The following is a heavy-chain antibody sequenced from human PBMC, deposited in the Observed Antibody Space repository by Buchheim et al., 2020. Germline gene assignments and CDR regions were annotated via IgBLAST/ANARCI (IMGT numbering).Heavy chain of an antibody. V-gene: IGHV3-21*02. CDR1: GFTLSGFS. CDR3: SRNTVRGSSNWNDDYYYFNGMDV. CDR2: ISGSSSYI. D-gene: IGHD1-1*01. Sequence: EVQLVESGGGLVKPGGSLRLSCAASGFTLSGFSMNWVRQVPGKGLEWVSSISGSSSYIYYTDPVKGRFTISRDSARNSLYLQMNSLKVEDTAVYYCSRNTVRGSSNWNDDYYYFNGMDVWGQGTT. J-gene: IGHJ6*02.